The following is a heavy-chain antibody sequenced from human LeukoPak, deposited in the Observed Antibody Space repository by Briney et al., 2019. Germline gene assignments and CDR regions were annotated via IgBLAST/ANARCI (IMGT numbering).Heavy chain of an antibody. CDR3: AREGGRTVAGTFDN. D-gene: IGHD6-19*01. CDR2: IQYHGRDK. J-gene: IGHJ4*02. CDR1: GFTFRSSG. Sequence: PGGSLRLSCAASGFTFRSSGMHWARQAPGKGLEWVAFIQYHGRDKYYADSVKGRFTISRDNSKNTLYMEVNSLRAEDTAVYYCAREGGRTVAGTFDNWGQGTLVTVSS. V-gene: IGHV3-30*02.